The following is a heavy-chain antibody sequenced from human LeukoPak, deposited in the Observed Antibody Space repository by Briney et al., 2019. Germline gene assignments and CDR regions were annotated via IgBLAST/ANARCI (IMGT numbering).Heavy chain of an antibody. CDR1: GFTFSSYA. Sequence: GSLRLSCAASGFTFSSYAMSWVRQAPGKGLEWVSAISGSGGSTYYADSVKGRFTISRDNSKNTLYLQMNSLRAEDTAVYYCAKGSLPYYYDSSGSYGGYWGQGTLVTVSS. CDR2: ISGSGGST. D-gene: IGHD3-22*01. J-gene: IGHJ4*02. V-gene: IGHV3-23*01. CDR3: AKGSLPYYYDSSGSYGGY.